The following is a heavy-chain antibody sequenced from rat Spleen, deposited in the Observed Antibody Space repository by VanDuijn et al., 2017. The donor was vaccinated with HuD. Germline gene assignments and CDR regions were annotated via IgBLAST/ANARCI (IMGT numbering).Heavy chain of an antibody. V-gene: IGHV5-29*01. CDR2: ISYDGSST. Sequence: EVQLVESGGGLVQPGRSLKLSCAASGFTFSNYGMAWVRQAPTKGLEWVATISYDGSSTYYRDSVKGRFTISRDNAKSTLYLQMDSLRSEDTATYYCARQSSSIPYYWYFDYWGQGVMVTVSS. J-gene: IGHJ2*01. CDR3: ARQSSSIPYYWYFDY. D-gene: IGHD1-1*01. CDR1: GFTFSNYG.